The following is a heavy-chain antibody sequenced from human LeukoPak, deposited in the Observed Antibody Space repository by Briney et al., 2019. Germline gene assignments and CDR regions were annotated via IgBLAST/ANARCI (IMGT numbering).Heavy chain of an antibody. D-gene: IGHD6-13*01. CDR3: ARVSAAAVEP. V-gene: IGHV4-59*01. J-gene: IGHJ6*04. CDR1: GGSISSYY. CDR2: ISYSGGT. Sequence: PSETLSLTCTVSGGSISSYYWSWIRQPPGKGLECIGYISYSGGTNYNPSLKSRVTISVDTSKNQFSLKLSSVTAADTAVYYCARVSAAAVEPWGKGTTVTISS.